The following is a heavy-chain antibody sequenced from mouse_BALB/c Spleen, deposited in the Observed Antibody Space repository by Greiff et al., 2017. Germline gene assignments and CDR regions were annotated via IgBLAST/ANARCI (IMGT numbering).Heavy chain of an antibody. D-gene: IGHD2-4*01. J-gene: IGHJ3*01. CDR2: INPGSGGT. CDR1: GYAFTNYL. Sequence: VQVVESGAELVRPGTSVKVSCKASGYAFTNYLIEWVKQRPGQGLEWIGVINPGSGGTNYNEKFKGKATLTADKSSSTAYMQLSSLTSDDSAVYFCARKYDYDVGFAYWGQGTLVTVSA. V-gene: IGHV1-54*03. CDR3: ARKYDYDVGFAY.